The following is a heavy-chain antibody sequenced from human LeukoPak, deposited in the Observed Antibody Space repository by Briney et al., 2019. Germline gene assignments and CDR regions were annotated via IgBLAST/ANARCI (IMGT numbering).Heavy chain of an antibody. Sequence: GGSLRLSCAASGFTFGNYWMRWVRQPPGKGLEWVANIKDDGSAKRSLDSVRGRFTISRDNDKNSLYMQMNSLRVDDTAVYFCAARLGGTGAYFYWGQGTLVTVSS. D-gene: IGHD7-27*01. J-gene: IGHJ4*02. V-gene: IGHV3-7*01. CDR2: IKDDGSAK. CDR1: GFTFGNYW. CDR3: AARLGGTGAYFY.